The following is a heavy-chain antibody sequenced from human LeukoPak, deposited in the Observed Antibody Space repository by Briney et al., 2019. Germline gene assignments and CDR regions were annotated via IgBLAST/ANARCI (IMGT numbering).Heavy chain of an antibody. J-gene: IGHJ4*02. CDR3: ARGDYYYDSSGYSNLDY. CDR1: GFTFSSYA. D-gene: IGHD3-22*01. Sequence: GGSLRLFCAASGFTFSSYAMHWVRQAPGKGLEWVSYISSSSSTIYYADSVKGRFTISRDNAKNSLYLQMNSLRAEDTAVYYCARGDYYYDSSGYSNLDYWGQGTLVTVSS. CDR2: ISSSSSTI. V-gene: IGHV3-48*04.